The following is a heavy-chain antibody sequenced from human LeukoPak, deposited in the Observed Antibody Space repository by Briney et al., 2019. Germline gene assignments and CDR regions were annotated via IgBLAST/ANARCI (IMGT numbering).Heavy chain of an antibody. Sequence: ASVKVSCKASGYTFTGYYMHWVRQAPGQGLEWMGRINPNSGGTNYAQKFQGRVTMTRDTSISTAYMELSGLRSDDTAVYYCARDLDYYDSSGYYSYFDYWGQGTLVTVSS. D-gene: IGHD3-22*01. CDR2: INPNSGGT. J-gene: IGHJ4*02. CDR3: ARDLDYYDSSGYYSYFDY. CDR1: GYTFTGYY. V-gene: IGHV1-2*06.